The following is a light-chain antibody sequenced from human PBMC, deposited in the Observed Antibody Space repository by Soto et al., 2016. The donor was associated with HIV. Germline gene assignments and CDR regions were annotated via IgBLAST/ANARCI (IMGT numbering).Light chain of an antibody. V-gene: IGLV3-1*01. J-gene: IGLJ2*01. CDR1: ELGDKY. Sequence: SYELTQPPSVSVSPGQTTSVTCSGDELGDKYACWYQQKPGQSPVLVIYQDTKRPSGIPERFSGSNSGNTATLTISGTQAMDEADYYCQAWDTSTVVFGGRTKLTV. CDR3: QAWDTSTVV. CDR2: QDT.